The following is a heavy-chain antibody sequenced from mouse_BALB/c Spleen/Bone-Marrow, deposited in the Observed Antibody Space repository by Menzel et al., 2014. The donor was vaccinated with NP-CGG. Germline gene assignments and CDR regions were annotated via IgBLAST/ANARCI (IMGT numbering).Heavy chain of an antibody. CDR3: ARDRAYGNWYFDV. CDR1: GFSLKNYG. Sequence: VKLQESGPGLVAPSQSLSITCTVSGFSLKNYGVHWVRQPPGEGLEWLGVIGTGRGTNYNSALMSRLSISKDNSKSQVFLKMNSLQTDDTAMYYCARDRAYGNWYFDVWGAGTTVTVSS. D-gene: IGHD2-1*01. J-gene: IGHJ1*01. V-gene: IGHV2-9*02. CDR2: IGTGRGT.